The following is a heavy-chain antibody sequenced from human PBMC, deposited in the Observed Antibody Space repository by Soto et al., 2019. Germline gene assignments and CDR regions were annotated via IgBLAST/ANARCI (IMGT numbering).Heavy chain of an antibody. V-gene: IGHV3-21*01. J-gene: IGHJ6*02. D-gene: IGHD3-3*01. CDR2: ISSSSSYI. CDR1: GFTFSSYS. CDR3: ARDEYDFWSGYPTPTYYYYGMDV. Sequence: GGSLRLSCAASGFTFSSYSMNWVRQAPGKGLEWVSSISSSSSYIYYADSVKGRFTISRDNAKNSLYLQMNSLRAEDTAVYYCARDEYDFWSGYPTPTYYYYGMDVWGQGTTVTVSS.